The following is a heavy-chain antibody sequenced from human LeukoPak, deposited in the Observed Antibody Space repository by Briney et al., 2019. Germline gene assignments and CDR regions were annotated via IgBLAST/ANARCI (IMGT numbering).Heavy chain of an antibody. Sequence: RAGRSLRLSCAAPGFTYDDYGMSWVRHAPGKGLEWVSGINWNGGSTGYADSVKGRFTISRDNAKNSLYLQMNSLRAEDTALYYCARDSSSGWYGEDYWGQGTLVTVSS. CDR2: INWNGGST. J-gene: IGHJ4*02. D-gene: IGHD6-19*01. CDR3: ARDSSSGWYGEDY. V-gene: IGHV3-20*04. CDR1: GFTYDDYG.